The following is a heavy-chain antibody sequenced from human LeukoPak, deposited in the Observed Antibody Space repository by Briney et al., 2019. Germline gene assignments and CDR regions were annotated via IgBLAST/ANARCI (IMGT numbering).Heavy chain of an antibody. Sequence: SVKVSCKASGGTFSSYAISWVRQAPGQGLEWMGGIIPIFGTANYAQKFQGRVTMTRDTSTSTVYMDLTSLRSEDTAVYYCARGYSYGRDTGYWGQGTLVTVSS. CDR3: ARGYSYGRDTGY. V-gene: IGHV1-69*05. CDR2: IIPIFGTA. J-gene: IGHJ4*02. CDR1: GGTFSSYA. D-gene: IGHD5-18*01.